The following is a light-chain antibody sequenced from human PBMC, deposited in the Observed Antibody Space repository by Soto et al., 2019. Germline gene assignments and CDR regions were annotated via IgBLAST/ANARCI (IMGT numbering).Light chain of an antibody. Sequence: DIVMTEARRTLSASVGDRVTITCRASQSISSWLAWYQQKPGKAPKLLIYDASSLESGVPSRFSGSGSGTDFTLTISCLQSEDFAAYYCQQYYSYSEAFGQGTKVDIK. CDR2: DAS. J-gene: IGKJ1*01. CDR1: QSISSW. CDR3: QQYYSYSEA. V-gene: IGKV1-5*01.